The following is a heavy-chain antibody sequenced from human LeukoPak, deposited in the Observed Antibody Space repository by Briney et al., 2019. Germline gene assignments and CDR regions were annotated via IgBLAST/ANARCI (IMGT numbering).Heavy chain of an antibody. CDR2: INQDGSEK. V-gene: IGHV3-7*01. CDR3: AKKGAVDYGDYAYYYYYMDV. D-gene: IGHD4-17*01. J-gene: IGHJ6*03. CDR1: GFTFSSYW. Sequence: GGSLRLSCAASGFTFSSYWMNWVRQAPGKGLEWVANINQDGSEKYYVDSVRGRFTTSRDNAKNSLYLQMNSLRAEDTAVYYCAKKGAVDYGDYAYYYYYMDVWGKGTTVTVSS.